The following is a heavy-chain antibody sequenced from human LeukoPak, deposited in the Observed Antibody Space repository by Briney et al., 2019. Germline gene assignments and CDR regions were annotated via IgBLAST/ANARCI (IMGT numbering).Heavy chain of an antibody. V-gene: IGHV3-33*01. Sequence: PGRSLRLSCAASGFTFSSYGMHWVRQAPGKGLEWVAVIWYDGSNKYYADSVKGRFTISRDNSKNTLYLQMNSLRAEDTAVYYCARDFHDSGSYDYWGQGTLVTVSS. CDR1: GFTFSSYG. CDR3: ARDFHDSGSYDY. D-gene: IGHD3-10*01. CDR2: IWYDGSNK. J-gene: IGHJ4*02.